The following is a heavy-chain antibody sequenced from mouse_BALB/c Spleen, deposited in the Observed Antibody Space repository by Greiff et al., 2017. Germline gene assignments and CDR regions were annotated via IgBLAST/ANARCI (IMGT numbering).Heavy chain of an antibody. CDR3: ARDIRNGNYEGAMDY. D-gene: IGHD2-1*01. CDR2: ISDGGSYT. V-gene: IGHV5-4*02. Sequence: EVHLVESGGGLVKPGGSLKLSCAASGFTFSAYYMYWVRQTPEKRLEWVATISDGGSYTYYPDSVKGRFTISRDNAKNNLYLQMSSLKSEDTAMYYCARDIRNGNYEGAMDYWGQGTSVTVSS. J-gene: IGHJ4*01. CDR1: GFTFSAYY.